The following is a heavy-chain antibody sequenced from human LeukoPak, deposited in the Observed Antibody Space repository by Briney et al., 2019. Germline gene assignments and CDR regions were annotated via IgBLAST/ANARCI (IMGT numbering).Heavy chain of an antibody. J-gene: IGHJ5*02. D-gene: IGHD5-18*01. CDR2: INPSGGST. CDR1: GYTFTNYY. Sequence: ASVKVSCKASGYTFTNYYMHWVRQAPGQGLEWMGIINPSGGSTSYAQKFQGRVTMTRDTSTSTVYMELSSLRSEDTAVYYCAIEGYSYGYFDPWAQGTLVTVSS. CDR3: AIEGYSYGYFDP. V-gene: IGHV1-46*01.